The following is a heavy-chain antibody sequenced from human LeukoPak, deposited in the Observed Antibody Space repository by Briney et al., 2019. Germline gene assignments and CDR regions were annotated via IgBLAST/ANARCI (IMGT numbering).Heavy chain of an antibody. J-gene: IGHJ4*02. CDR1: GFTFRSYN. CDR3: ARVGYYSPGTSNYYFDL. V-gene: IGHV3-21*03. D-gene: IGHD3-10*01. CDR2: ISTGSTDI. Sequence: GGSLRLSCAASGFTFRSYNMNWVRQGPGKGLERVSSISTGSTDIFYADSVKGRFTISRDNAKNSLYLQMNSLRAEDTAVYHCARVGYYSPGTSNYYFDLWGQGTLVTVSS.